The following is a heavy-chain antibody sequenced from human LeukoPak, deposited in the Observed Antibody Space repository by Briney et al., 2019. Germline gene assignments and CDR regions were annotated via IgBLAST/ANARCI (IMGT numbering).Heavy chain of an antibody. V-gene: IGHV3-23*01. J-gene: IGHJ4*02. CDR3: ARMTYYYDSSGYFFDY. Sequence: GGSLRLSCAASGFTFSSYAMSWVRQAPGKGLEWVSAISGSGGSTYYADSVKGRFTISRDSSKNTLYLQMNSLRAEDTAVYYCARMTYYYDSSGYFFDYWGQGTPVTVSS. CDR1: GFTFSSYA. CDR2: ISGSGGST. D-gene: IGHD3-22*01.